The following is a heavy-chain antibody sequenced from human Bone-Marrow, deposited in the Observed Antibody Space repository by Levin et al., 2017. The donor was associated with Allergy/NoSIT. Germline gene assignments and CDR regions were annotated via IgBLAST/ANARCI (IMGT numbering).Heavy chain of an antibody. D-gene: IGHD3-10*01. Sequence: QAGGSLRLSCVASGFTFSYYRMSWVRQAPGKGLQWVANIKEDGSEEYYVDSVKGRFTISRDNGKNSLYLQMDSLSAEDTAVYYCAREVLWSGEQYLRFYYYYMDVWGKGTTVTVSS. CDR2: IKEDGSEE. J-gene: IGHJ6*03. CDR1: GFTFSYYR. V-gene: IGHV3-7*04. CDR3: AREVLWSGEQYLRFYYYYMDV.